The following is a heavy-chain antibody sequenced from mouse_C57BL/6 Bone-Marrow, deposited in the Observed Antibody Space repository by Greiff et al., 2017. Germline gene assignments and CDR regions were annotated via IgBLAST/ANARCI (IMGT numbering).Heavy chain of an antibody. CDR1: GYTFTSYD. J-gene: IGHJ3*01. Sequence: VQLQQSGPELVKPGASVKLSCKASGYTFTSYDINWVKQRPGQGLEWIGWIYPRDGSTKYNEKFKGKATLTVDPSSSTAYIELHSLTSEDSAVYFGARRGWLLPKAWFAYWGQGTLVTVSA. V-gene: IGHV1-85*01. CDR3: ARRGWLLPKAWFAY. D-gene: IGHD2-3*01. CDR2: IYPRDGST.